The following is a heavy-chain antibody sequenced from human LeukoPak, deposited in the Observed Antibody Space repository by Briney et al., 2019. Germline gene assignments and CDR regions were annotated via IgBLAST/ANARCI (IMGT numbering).Heavy chain of an antibody. V-gene: IGHV1-69*13. CDR2: IIPIFGTA. CDR1: GGTFSSYA. Sequence: SVKVSCKASGGTFSSYAISWVRQAPGQGLEWMGGIIPIFGTANYAQKFQGRVTITADESTSTAYMELSSLRSEDTAVYYCARDLRRGLGDDYWGQGTLVTVSS. J-gene: IGHJ4*02. CDR3: ARDLRRGLGDDY.